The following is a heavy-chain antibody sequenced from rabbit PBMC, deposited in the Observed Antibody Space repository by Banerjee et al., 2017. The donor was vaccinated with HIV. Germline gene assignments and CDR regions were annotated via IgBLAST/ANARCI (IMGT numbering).Heavy chain of an antibody. Sequence: QEQLKETGGGLVQPGGSLTLSCKASGFDFSRTGVSWVRQAPGKGLEWVACAYAGSSGNTYSATWAKGRFTISKTSSTTVTLHMTSLTAADTATYFCARDTSSSFSSYGMDLWGPGTLVTVS. CDR1: GFDFSRTG. V-gene: IGHV1S45*01. J-gene: IGHJ6*01. CDR3: ARDTSSSFSSYGMDL. CDR2: AYAGSSGNT. D-gene: IGHD1-1*01.